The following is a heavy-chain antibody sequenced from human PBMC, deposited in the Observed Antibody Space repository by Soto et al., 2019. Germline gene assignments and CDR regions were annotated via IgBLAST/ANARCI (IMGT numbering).Heavy chain of an antibody. CDR1: GYSFTTYG. CDR3: AREGYYSGSESYSPPRYYGMDV. CDR2: ISDYNGNT. J-gene: IGHJ6*02. D-gene: IGHD3-10*01. V-gene: IGHV1-18*01. Sequence: QVQLVQSGAEVKKPGASVKVSCKASGYSFTTYGISWVRQAPGQGLEWMGWISDYNGNTNYEKKFQGRVTMTKDTSTRTGYMELKSLRSDDTAVYYCAREGYYSGSESYSPPRYYGMDVWGQGTTVTVS.